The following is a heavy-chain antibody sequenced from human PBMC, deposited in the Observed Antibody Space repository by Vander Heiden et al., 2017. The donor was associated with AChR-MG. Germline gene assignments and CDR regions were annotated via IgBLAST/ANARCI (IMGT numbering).Heavy chain of an antibody. Sequence: QVQLVESGGGVVQPERFLRLRCAPSGCALGSFAMHWVRQAPGKGPEWVAVISYDGSTEYYVDSVKGRFSISRDNSKNTWYLQMNSLKAEDTAVYYCAKESGSYNRRVDFWGQGTLGTVSS. D-gene: IGHD1-26*01. V-gene: IGHV3-30*18. CDR3: AKESGSYNRRVDF. J-gene: IGHJ4*02. CDR1: GCALGSFA. CDR2: ISYDGSTE.